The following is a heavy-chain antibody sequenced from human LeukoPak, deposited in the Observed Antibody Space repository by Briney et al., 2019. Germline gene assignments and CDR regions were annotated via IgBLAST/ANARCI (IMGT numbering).Heavy chain of an antibody. CDR3: AKDREAVAGDY. CDR2: ISYDGSNK. Sequence: GGSLRLSYAASGFTFSSYGMHWVRQAPGKGLEWVAVISYDGSNKYYADSVKGRFTISRDNSKNTLYLQMNSLRAEDTAVYYCAKDREAVAGDYWGQGTLVTVSS. V-gene: IGHV3-30*18. CDR1: GFTFSSYG. J-gene: IGHJ4*02. D-gene: IGHD6-19*01.